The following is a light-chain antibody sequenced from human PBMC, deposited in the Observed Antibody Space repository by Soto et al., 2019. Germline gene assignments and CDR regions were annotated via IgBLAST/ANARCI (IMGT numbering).Light chain of an antibody. CDR3: QQYNNWS. CDR2: GAS. J-gene: IGKJ5*01. CDR1: QRVSSD. Sequence: IVMTQSRATLSVSPVERATLSCRASQRVSSDLAWYQQKPGQATRPLIYGASTRATGIPARFIRRGSGTECTLTISSLQSEDFAVYYCQQYNNWSFGQGTRLEIK. V-gene: IGKV3-15*01.